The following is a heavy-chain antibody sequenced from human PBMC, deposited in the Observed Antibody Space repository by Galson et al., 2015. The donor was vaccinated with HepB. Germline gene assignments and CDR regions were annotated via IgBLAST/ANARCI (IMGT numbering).Heavy chain of an antibody. CDR2: IIPIFPTT. Sequence: SVKVSCKASGGNFSNYAFTWVRQGPGQGLEWMGGIIPIFPTTVYAQKFQGRVTISADESTNTAYMELSSLRSDDTAIYYCARGSSPSRRTSGWDDWFDPWGQGTLVTVSS. CDR3: ARGSSPSRRTSGWDDWFDP. CDR1: GGNFSNYA. V-gene: IGHV1-69*13. D-gene: IGHD6-19*01. J-gene: IGHJ5*02.